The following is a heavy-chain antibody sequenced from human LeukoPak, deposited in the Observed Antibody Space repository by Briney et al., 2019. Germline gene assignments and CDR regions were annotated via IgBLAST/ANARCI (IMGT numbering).Heavy chain of an antibody. Sequence: GGSLRLSCAASGFTFSSYWMHWVRQAPGKGLVWVSRINTDGSSTSYADSVKGRFTISRDNAKNSLYLQMNSLRTEDTAVYYCARRPELGYCSSTSCYTVDYWGQGTLVTVSS. J-gene: IGHJ4*02. V-gene: IGHV3-74*01. D-gene: IGHD2-2*02. CDR2: INTDGSST. CDR3: ARRPELGYCSSTSCYTVDY. CDR1: GFTFSSYW.